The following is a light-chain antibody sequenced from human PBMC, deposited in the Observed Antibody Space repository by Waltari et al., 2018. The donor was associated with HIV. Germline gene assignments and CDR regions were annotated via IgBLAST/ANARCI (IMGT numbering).Light chain of an antibody. J-gene: IGLJ3*02. CDR2: DTN. CDR3: GTWDSSLDSWE. CDR1: SSHLGNQY. Sequence: QSVLTQPPSVSAAPGQKVPISCPGSSSHLGNQYVSWYQQLPGTAPKLLIYDTNKRPSGIADRFSGSKSGTSATLGITGLQTGDEADYYCGTWDSSLDSWEFGGGTKVTVL. V-gene: IGLV1-51*01.